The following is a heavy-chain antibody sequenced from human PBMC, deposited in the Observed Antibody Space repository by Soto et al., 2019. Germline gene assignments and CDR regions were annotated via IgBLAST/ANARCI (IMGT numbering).Heavy chain of an antibody. J-gene: IGHJ6*02. D-gene: IGHD1-1*01. CDR2: IWYDGSNK. V-gene: IGHV3-33*01. Sequence: QPGGSLRPSCAASGFTFSSYGMHWVRQAPGKGLEWVAVIWYDGSNKYYADSVKGRFNISRDNSKNTLYLQMNRMRAEDTAVYYCARDRGSYNWNDENYYYDMDVWGQGTTVTVSS. CDR1: GFTFSSYG. CDR3: ARDRGSYNWNDENYYYDMDV.